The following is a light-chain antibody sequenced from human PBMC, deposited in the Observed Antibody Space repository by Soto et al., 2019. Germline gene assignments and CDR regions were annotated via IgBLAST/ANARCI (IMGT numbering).Light chain of an antibody. CDR3: QQYNDCPGT. Sequence: DIQMTQSPSTLSAPVGDRVTITCRASPSVNNWLAWDQQEPGKAPKLLIYDASSLESGGTSRFSGSGSGTEFTLTISSLQPDDFATYYCQQYNDCPGTFGQGTKVDIK. J-gene: IGKJ1*01. CDR1: PSVNNW. CDR2: DAS. V-gene: IGKV1-5*01.